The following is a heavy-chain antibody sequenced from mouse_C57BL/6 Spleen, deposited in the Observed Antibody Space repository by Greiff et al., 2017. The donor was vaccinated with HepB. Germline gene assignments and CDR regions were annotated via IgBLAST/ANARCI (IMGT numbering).Heavy chain of an antibody. J-gene: IGHJ4*01. V-gene: IGHV5-17*01. CDR1: GFTFSDYG. Sequence: EVQVVESGGGLVKPGGSLKLSCAASGFTFSDYGMHWVRQAPEKGLEWVAYISSGSSTIYYADTVKGRFTISRDNAKNTLFLQMTSLRSEDTAMYYCARSRDYYGSSYYAMDYWGQGTSVTVSS. CDR3: ARSRDYYGSSYYAMDY. D-gene: IGHD1-1*01. CDR2: ISSGSSTI.